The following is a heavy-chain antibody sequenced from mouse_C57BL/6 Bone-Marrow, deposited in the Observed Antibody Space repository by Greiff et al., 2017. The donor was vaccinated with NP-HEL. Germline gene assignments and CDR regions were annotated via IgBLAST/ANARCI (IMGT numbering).Heavy chain of an antibody. V-gene: IGHV1-55*01. J-gene: IGHJ3*01. Sequence: VQLQQPGAELVKPGASVKMSCKASGYTFTSYWITWVKQRPGQGLEWIGDIYPGSGSTNYNEKFKSKATLTVDKSSSTAYMQLSSLTSEDSAVYYCARLFPLFAYWGQGTLVTVSA. D-gene: IGHD1-1*01. CDR1: GYTFTSYW. CDR3: ARLFPLFAY. CDR2: IYPGSGST.